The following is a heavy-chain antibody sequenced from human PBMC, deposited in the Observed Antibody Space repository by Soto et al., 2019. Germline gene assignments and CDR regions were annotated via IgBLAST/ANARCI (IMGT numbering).Heavy chain of an antibody. D-gene: IGHD4-17*01. J-gene: IGHJ3*02. CDR3: ARGVDYGDYDGGYAFDI. V-gene: IGHV4-59*01. Sequence: PSETLSLTCTVSGGSISSYYWSWIRQPPGKGLEWIGYIYYSGSTNYNPSLKSRVTISVDTSKNQFSLKLSSVTAADTAVYYCARGVDYGDYDGGYAFDIWGQGTMVTVSS. CDR2: IYYSGST. CDR1: GGSISSYY.